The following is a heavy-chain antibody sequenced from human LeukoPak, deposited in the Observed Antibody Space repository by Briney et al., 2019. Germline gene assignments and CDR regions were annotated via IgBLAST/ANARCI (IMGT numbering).Heavy chain of an antibody. Sequence: GGSLRLSCAASGFTFSSYSMNWVRQAPRKGLEWVSYISSSSSTIYYADSVKGRFTISRDNAKNSLYLQMNSLRAEDTAVYYCARDPGVIVVVSDAFDIWGQGTMVTVSS. J-gene: IGHJ3*02. CDR2: ISSSSSTI. D-gene: IGHD3-22*01. CDR3: ARDPGVIVVVSDAFDI. V-gene: IGHV3-48*04. CDR1: GFTFSSYS.